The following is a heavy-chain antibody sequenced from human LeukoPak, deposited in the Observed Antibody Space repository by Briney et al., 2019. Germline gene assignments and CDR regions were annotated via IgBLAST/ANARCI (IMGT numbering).Heavy chain of an antibody. CDR1: GGSINNYY. Sequence: PSETLSLTCTVSGGSINNYYWSWIRQPPGKGLEWIGYIYYSGSTDYNPSPKSRVTISVDTSKNQFSLKLSSVTAADTAVYYCARRWEGYSSSSVFDYWGQGTLVTVSS. CDR3: ARRWEGYSSSSVFDY. V-gene: IGHV4-59*08. CDR2: IYYSGST. J-gene: IGHJ4*02. D-gene: IGHD6-6*01.